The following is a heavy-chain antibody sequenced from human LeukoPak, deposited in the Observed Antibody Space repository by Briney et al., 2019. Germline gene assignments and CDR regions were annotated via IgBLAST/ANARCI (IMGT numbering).Heavy chain of an antibody. CDR3: ARASMATRVHYYMDV. V-gene: IGHV4-39*01. CDR1: GVSISSSDSY. CDR2: IYYSGNT. J-gene: IGHJ6*03. Sequence: SETLSLTCTVSGVSISSSDSYWGWIRQPPGKGLEWIGSIYYSGNTYYNASLKSQVSISIDTSKNQFSLRLTSVTAADTAVYYCARASMATRVHYYMDVWGKGTTVTVSS. D-gene: IGHD5-24*01.